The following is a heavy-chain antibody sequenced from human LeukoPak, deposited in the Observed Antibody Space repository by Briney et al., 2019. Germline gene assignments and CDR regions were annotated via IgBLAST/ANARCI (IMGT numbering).Heavy chain of an antibody. CDR2: ISGSGTNT. V-gene: IGHV3-23*01. CDR3: ARVLRYCSGGNCYSGGLGYMDV. J-gene: IGHJ6*03. D-gene: IGHD2-15*01. Sequence: PGGSLRLSCAASGFTFSSYAMNWVRQAPGKGLEWVSIISGSGTNTYYADSVKGRFTISRDNSKNTLYLQMNGLRAEDTAVYYCARVLRYCSGGNCYSGGLGYMDVWGKGTTVTISS. CDR1: GFTFSSYA.